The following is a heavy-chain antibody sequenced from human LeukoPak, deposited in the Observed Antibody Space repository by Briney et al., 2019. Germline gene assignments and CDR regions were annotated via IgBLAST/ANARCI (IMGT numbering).Heavy chain of an antibody. J-gene: IGHJ4*02. CDR2: ISWNSGSI. CDR1: GFTFDDYA. V-gene: IGHV3-9*01. CDR3: AKQAASGRLLVYYFDY. Sequence: GGSLRLSCAASGFTFDDYAMHWVRQAPGKGLEWVSSISWNSGSIGYADSVKGRFTISRDNAKNSLYLQMNSLRAEDTALYYCAKQAASGRLLVYYFDYWGQGTLVTVSS. D-gene: IGHD6-19*01.